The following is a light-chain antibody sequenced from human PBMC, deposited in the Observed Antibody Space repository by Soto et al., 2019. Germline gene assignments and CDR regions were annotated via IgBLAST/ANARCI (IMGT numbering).Light chain of an antibody. CDR2: AAS. J-gene: IGKJ4*01. V-gene: IGKV3-20*01. CDR1: QSIKNNF. Sequence: IVLTQSPGALSLSPGEGATLSCRASQSIKNNFLAWHHQRPGQAPRLLIHAASIRASGISDRFSGTASGTDFTLTISRLEPDDFGVYYCQQYGTSLTFGGGTRVE. CDR3: QQYGTSLT.